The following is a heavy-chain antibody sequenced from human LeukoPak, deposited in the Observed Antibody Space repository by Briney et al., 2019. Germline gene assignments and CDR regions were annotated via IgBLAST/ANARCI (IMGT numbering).Heavy chain of an antibody. V-gene: IGHV3-15*01. CDR2: ITTKADGETT. D-gene: IGHD4-17*01. Sequence: GGSVRLSCRASVFSVSNAWMDWAREAAGEGVEGVGRITTKADGETTGYAASGIGRVKRSRDDSKYTLYLQMNSLKTEDTAVYYCTSRVTTTNDNWGQGTLVTVSS. CDR1: VFSVSNAW. J-gene: IGHJ4*02. CDR3: TSRVTTTNDN.